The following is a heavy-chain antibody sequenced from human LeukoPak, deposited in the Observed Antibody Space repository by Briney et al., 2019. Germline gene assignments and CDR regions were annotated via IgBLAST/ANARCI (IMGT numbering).Heavy chain of an antibody. V-gene: IGHV4-30-2*01. Sequence: SETLSLTCAVPGGSISSAGYSWSWIRQPPGKGLEWIGYIYHSGSTYYNPSLKSRVTISVDRSKHQFSLKLSSVTAADTAVYYCARDRRGGLDYWGQGTLVTVSS. CDR3: ARDRRGGLDY. D-gene: IGHD3-16*01. CDR2: IYHSGST. J-gene: IGHJ4*02. CDR1: GGSISSAGYS.